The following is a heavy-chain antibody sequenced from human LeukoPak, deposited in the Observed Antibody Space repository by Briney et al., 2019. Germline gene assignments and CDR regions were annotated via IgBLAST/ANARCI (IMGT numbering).Heavy chain of an antibody. V-gene: IGHV4-61*02. Sequence: SQTLSLTCTVSGGSISSGSYYWSWIRQPAGKGLEWIGRIYTSGSTNYNPSLKSRVTISVDTSKNQFSLKLSSVTAADTAVYYCARGQIYYDFWSGYHQDFDYWGQGTLVTVSS. CDR2: IYTSGST. CDR3: ARGQIYYDFWSGYHQDFDY. CDR1: GGSISSGSYY. D-gene: IGHD3-3*01. J-gene: IGHJ4*02.